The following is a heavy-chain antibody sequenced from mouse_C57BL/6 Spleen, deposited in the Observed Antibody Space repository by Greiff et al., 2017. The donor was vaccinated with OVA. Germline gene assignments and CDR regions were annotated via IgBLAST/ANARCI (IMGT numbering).Heavy chain of an antibody. D-gene: IGHD4-1*01. V-gene: IGHV3-6*01. CDR1: GYSITSGYY. CDR2: ISYDGSN. J-gene: IGHJ2*01. Sequence: EVQLQESGPGLVKPSQSLSLTCSVTGYSITSGYYWNWIRQFPGNKLEWMCYISYDGSNNYNPSLKNRISITRDTSKNQFFLKLNSVTTEDTATYYCARDLTGYYFDYWGQGTTLTVSS. CDR3: ARDLTGYYFDY.